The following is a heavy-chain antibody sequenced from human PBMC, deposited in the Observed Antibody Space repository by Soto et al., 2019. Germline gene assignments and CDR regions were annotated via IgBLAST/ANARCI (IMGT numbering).Heavy chain of an antibody. Sequence: QVQLVQSGAEVKKPGSSVKVSCKASGGTFSSYAISWVRQAPGQGLEWMGGIIPIFGTANYAQKFQGRVTITADESTSTGYMELSSLRSEDTAVYYCARDRIAAAGGAFDYWGQGTLVTVSS. V-gene: IGHV1-69*12. CDR1: GGTFSSYA. J-gene: IGHJ4*02. D-gene: IGHD6-13*01. CDR2: IIPIFGTA. CDR3: ARDRIAAAGGAFDY.